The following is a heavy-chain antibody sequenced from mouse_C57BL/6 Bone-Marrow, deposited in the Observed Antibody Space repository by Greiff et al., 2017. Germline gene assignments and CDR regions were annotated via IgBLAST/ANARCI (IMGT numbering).Heavy chain of an antibody. CDR1: GYTFTGYW. CDR2: ILPGSGST. D-gene: IGHD1-1*01. CDR3: ARADYYGSDAMDY. J-gene: IGHJ4*01. Sequence: QVQLQQSGAELMKPGASVKLSCTATGYTFTGYWIEWVNQRPGHGLEWIGEILPGSGSTNYNEKFKGNATFTADTSSNTAYMQLSSLTTEASAIYYGARADYYGSDAMDYWGQGTSVTVSS. V-gene: IGHV1-9*01.